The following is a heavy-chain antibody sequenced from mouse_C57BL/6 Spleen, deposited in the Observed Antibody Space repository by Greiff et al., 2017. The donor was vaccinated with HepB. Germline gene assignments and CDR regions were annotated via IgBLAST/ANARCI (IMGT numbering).Heavy chain of an antibody. Sequence: VQLQQSGPELVKPGASVKISCKASGYAFSSSWMNWVKQRPGKGLEWIGRIYPGDGDTNYNGKFKGKATLTADKSSSTAYMQLSSLTSEDSAVYFCARRVYYGTPGYFDVWGTGTTVTVSS. V-gene: IGHV1-82*01. J-gene: IGHJ1*03. CDR3: ARRVYYGTPGYFDV. D-gene: IGHD1-1*01. CDR1: GYAFSSSW. CDR2: IYPGDGDT.